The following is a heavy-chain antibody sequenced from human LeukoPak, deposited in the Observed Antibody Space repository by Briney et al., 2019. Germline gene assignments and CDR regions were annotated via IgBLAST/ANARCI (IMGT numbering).Heavy chain of an antibody. D-gene: IGHD2-2*02. V-gene: IGHV1-18*01. Sequence: ASVKVSCKASGYTFTSYGISWVRQAPGQGLEWMGWISAYNGNTNYAQKLQGRVTMTTDTSTSTAYMELRSPRSDDTAVYYCARDLVNNLGYCSSTSCYRYFDHWGQGTLVTVSS. CDR3: ARDLVNNLGYCSSTSCYRYFDH. CDR2: ISAYNGNT. CDR1: GYTFTSYG. J-gene: IGHJ4*02.